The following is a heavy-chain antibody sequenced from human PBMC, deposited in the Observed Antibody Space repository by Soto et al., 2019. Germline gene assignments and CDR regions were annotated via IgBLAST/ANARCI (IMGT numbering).Heavy chain of an antibody. CDR1: GGSISSGGYY. D-gene: IGHD3-10*01. CDR3: AGYYGSGSHKRSNWFDP. CDR2: IYYSGST. V-gene: IGHV4-31*03. J-gene: IGHJ5*02. Sequence: SETLSLTCTVSGGSISSGGYYWSWIRQHPGKGLEWIGYIYYSGSTYYNPSLKSRVTISVDTSKNQFSLKLSSVTAADTAVYYCAGYYGSGSHKRSNWFDPWGQGTLVTVSS.